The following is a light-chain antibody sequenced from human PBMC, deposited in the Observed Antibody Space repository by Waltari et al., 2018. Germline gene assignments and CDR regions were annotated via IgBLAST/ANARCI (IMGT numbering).Light chain of an antibody. CDR3: TSFTSRSTWV. V-gene: IGLV2-14*01. J-gene: IGLJ3*02. CDR1: SSYVGASNF. CDR2: EVS. Sequence: QSALTQPVSVSESPGQCITIPCPGTSSYVGASNFVSWYKQHTGKAPKLMIYEVSNRPSGVSSRFSASKSGNTASLTISGLQAEDEADYYCTSFTSRSTWVFGGGTKLTVL.